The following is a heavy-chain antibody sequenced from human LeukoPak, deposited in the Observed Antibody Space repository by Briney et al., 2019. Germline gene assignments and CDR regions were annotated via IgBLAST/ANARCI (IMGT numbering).Heavy chain of an antibody. J-gene: IGHJ4*02. D-gene: IGHD2-2*01. CDR3: ARDDGGTHTSSLDY. CDR1: GFTFSSYE. V-gene: IGHV3-48*03. CDR2: IGSSGSTI. Sequence: PGGSLRLSCAASGFTFSSYEMNWVRQAPGKGLEWVSYIGSSGSTIYYADSVKGRFTISRDNAKNSLYLQMNSLRAEDTAVYYCARDDGGTHTSSLDYRGQGTLVAVSS.